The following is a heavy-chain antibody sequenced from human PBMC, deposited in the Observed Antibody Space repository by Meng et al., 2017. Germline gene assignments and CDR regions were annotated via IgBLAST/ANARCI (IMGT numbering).Heavy chain of an antibody. V-gene: IGHV2-5*01. J-gene: IGHJ4*02. CDR1: GISLSTSGVG. CDR3: AHSGYYDSSGYYYFDY. CDR2: IYWNDDK. Sequence: SGPTLVKPTQTLTLTCTFSGISLSTSGVGVGWIRQPPGKALEWLALIYWNDDKRYSPSLKSRLTITKDTSKNQVVLTMTNMDPVDTATYYCAHSGYYDSSGYYYFDYWGQGTLVTVSS. D-gene: IGHD3-22*01.